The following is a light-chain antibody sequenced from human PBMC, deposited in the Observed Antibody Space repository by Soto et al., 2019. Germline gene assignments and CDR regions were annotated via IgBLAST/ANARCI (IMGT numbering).Light chain of an antibody. J-gene: IGKJ2*01. V-gene: IGKV3-20*01. CDR1: QSVRSSY. CDR3: QQYGSSPYT. CDR2: AAS. Sequence: DIVLTQSPGTLSLSPGGRATLSCRASQSVRSSYLAWYQQKPGQAPRLLIYAASSRATGIPDRFSGSGSGTDFTLTISRLEPEDFAVYYCQQYGSSPYTFGQGTKLEIK.